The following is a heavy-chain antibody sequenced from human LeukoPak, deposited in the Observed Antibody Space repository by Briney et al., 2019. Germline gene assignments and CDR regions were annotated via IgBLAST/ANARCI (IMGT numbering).Heavy chain of an antibody. D-gene: IGHD2-15*01. Sequence: SVKVSCKASGGTFSSYAISWVRQAPGQGLEWMGGIIPIFGTANYAQKFQGRVTITTDESTSTAYMALSSLRSEDTAVYYCASTPCSGGSCHGNYYYYMDVWGKGTTVTVSS. CDR2: IIPIFGTA. J-gene: IGHJ6*03. V-gene: IGHV1-69*05. CDR1: GGTFSSYA. CDR3: ASTPCSGGSCHGNYYYYMDV.